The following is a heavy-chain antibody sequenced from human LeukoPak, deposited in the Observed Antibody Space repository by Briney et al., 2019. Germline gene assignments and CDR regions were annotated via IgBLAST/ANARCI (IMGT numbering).Heavy chain of an antibody. V-gene: IGHV5-51*01. CDR2: IYPGDSDT. D-gene: IGHD6-13*01. Sequence: GESLKISCKGSGYSFTSYWIGWVRQMPGKGLEWMGIIYPGDSDTRYSPSFQGQVTISADKSISTAYLQWSSLKASDTAMYYCAKTQAAAYYGMDVWGQGTTVTVSS. CDR1: GYSFTSYW. CDR3: AKTQAAAYYGMDV. J-gene: IGHJ6*02.